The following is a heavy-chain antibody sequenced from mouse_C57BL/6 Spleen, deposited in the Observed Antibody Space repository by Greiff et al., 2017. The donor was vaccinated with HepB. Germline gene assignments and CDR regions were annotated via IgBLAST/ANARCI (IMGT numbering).Heavy chain of an antibody. CDR3: AREALGNYDFDY. CDR2: INPNNGGT. Sequence: EVQLQQSGPELVKPGASVKMSCKASGYTFTDYNMHWVKQSHGKSLEWIGYINPNNGGTSYNQKFKGKATLTVNKSSSTAYMELRSLTSEDSAVYYCAREALGNYDFDYWGQGTTLTVSS. CDR1: GYTFTDYN. J-gene: IGHJ2*01. V-gene: IGHV1-22*01. D-gene: IGHD2-1*01.